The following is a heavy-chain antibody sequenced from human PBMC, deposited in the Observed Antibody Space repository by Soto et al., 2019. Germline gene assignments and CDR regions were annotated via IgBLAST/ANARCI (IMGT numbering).Heavy chain of an antibody. CDR1: GFAFSSHA. J-gene: IGHJ4*02. V-gene: IGHV3-33*01. D-gene: IGHD5-12*01. CDR2: VWYDGTTK. CDR3: ARVGVEDSGQGIDY. Sequence: QVQLVESGGGVVQPGGSLRLSCVSSGFAFSSHAMRWVRQAPGKGLEWVAVVWYDGTTKFYAESVRGRFTISRDTSKNTLFLQMNNLRAEETALYYYARVGVEDSGQGIDYWGQGTLVTVSS.